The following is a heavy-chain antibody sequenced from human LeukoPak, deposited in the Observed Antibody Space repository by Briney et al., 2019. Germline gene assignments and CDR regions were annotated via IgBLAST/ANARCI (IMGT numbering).Heavy chain of an antibody. J-gene: IGHJ4*02. CDR1: GFTFSSYA. V-gene: IGHV3-30*04. D-gene: IGHD6-13*01. Sequence: PGGSLRLSCAASGFTFSSYAMHWVRQAPGKGLEWVAVISSDGRNAYYADSVKGRFTISRVNSRNTLYLQMNSLRVEDTAIYYCAKDGGIEAAGTVIWWGQGTLVTVSS. CDR3: AKDGGIEAAGTVIW. CDR2: ISSDGRNA.